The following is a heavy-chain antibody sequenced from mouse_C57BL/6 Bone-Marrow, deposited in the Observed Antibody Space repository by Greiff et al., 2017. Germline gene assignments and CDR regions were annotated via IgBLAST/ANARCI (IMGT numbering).Heavy chain of an antibody. CDR1: GFNIKDDY. J-gene: IGHJ3*01. CDR3: TTFTSVVESPAWFAY. D-gene: IGHD1-1*01. CDR2: IDPENGDT. V-gene: IGHV14-4*01. Sequence: VQLQQSGAELVRPGASVKLSCTASGFNIKDDYMHWVKQRPEQGLEWIGWIDPENGDTEYASKFQGKATITADTSSNTAYLQLSSLTSEDTAVYFCTTFTSVVESPAWFAYWGQGTLVTVSA.